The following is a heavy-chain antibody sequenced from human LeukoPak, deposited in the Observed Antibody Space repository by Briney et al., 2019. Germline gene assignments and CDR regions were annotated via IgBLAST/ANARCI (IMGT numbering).Heavy chain of an antibody. CDR2: IYHSGNT. Sequence: PSETLSLTCAVSGGSISSGNWWSWVRQPPGKGPEWIGEIYHSGNTVYNPPLKSRVTISVDNSKNQFSLKLTSVTAADTAVYYCARNGDSASVVDWGQGTLVTVSS. V-gene: IGHV4-4*02. CDR3: ARNGDSASVVD. J-gene: IGHJ4*02. CDR1: GGSISSGNW. D-gene: IGHD4-17*01.